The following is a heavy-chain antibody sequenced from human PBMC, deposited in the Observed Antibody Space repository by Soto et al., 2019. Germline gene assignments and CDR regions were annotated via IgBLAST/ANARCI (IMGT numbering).Heavy chain of an antibody. CDR2: ISSSSSTI. Sequence: GGSLRLSCAASGFTFSSYSMNWVRQAPGKGLEWVSYISSSSSTIYYADSVKGRFTISRDNAKNSLYLQMNSLRDEDTAVYYCARGGVEMATKGWDTDDAFDIWGQGTMVTVSS. V-gene: IGHV3-48*02. D-gene: IGHD5-12*01. J-gene: IGHJ3*02. CDR3: ARGGVEMATKGWDTDDAFDI. CDR1: GFTFSSYS.